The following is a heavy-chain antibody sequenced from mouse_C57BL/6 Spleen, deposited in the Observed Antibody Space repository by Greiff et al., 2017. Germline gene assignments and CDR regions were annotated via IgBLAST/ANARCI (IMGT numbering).Heavy chain of an antibody. Sequence: QVQLQQPGAELVKPGASVKLSCKASGYTFTSYWMHWVKQSPGQGLEWIGMIHPNSGSTNYNEKFKSKATLTVDKSSSTAYMQLSSLTSEDSAVYYCARSAGRSYWYFDVWGTGTTVTVSS. D-gene: IGHD1-1*01. CDR3: ARSAGRSYWYFDV. CDR1: GYTFTSYW. J-gene: IGHJ1*03. CDR2: IHPNSGST. V-gene: IGHV1-64*01.